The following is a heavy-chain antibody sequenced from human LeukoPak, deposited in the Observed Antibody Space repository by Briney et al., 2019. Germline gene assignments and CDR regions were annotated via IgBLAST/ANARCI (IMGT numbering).Heavy chain of an antibody. V-gene: IGHV3-33*08. Sequence: GGSLRLSCAASGFTFSSYAMSWVRQAPGKGLEWVADIWYDGKTEHFADSVKGRFTISRDNFKNTLYLQMNSLRAEDTAVYYCARDRHCSNGVCHNSPGMDVWGQGTTVTVSS. D-gene: IGHD2-8*01. J-gene: IGHJ6*02. CDR2: IWYDGKTE. CDR3: ARDRHCSNGVCHNSPGMDV. CDR1: GFTFSSYA.